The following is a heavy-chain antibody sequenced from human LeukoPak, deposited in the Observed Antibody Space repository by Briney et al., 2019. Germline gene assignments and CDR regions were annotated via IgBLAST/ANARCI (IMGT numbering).Heavy chain of an antibody. D-gene: IGHD2-8*01. V-gene: IGHV1-18*01. J-gene: IGHJ5*02. CDR3: ARVYAIYDWFDP. CDR2: ISGYNDNT. Sequence: GASVKVSCKASGYTFTIYGFAWLRQAPGQGLQWIGWISGYNDNTDYAEAFQGRVTMTTSRSTKTAFMELRRLKSDDTAVYYCARVYAIYDWFDPWGQGTLVTVSS. CDR1: GYTFTIYG.